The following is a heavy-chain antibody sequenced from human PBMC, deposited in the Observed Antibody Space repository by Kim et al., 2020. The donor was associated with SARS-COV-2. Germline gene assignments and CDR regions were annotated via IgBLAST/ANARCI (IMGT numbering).Heavy chain of an antibody. D-gene: IGHD2-2*01. CDR3: ARGGHTIPYF. V-gene: IGHV3-21*01. Sequence: GGSLRLSCAASGFTFSNYNMNWVRQAPGKGLEWVSSISSSSSYIYYADSVKGRFTISRDNAKNSLYLQMISLRAEDTAVYYCARGGHTIPYFWGQGTLVTVSS. CDR1: GFTFSNYN. CDR2: ISSSSSYI. J-gene: IGHJ4*02.